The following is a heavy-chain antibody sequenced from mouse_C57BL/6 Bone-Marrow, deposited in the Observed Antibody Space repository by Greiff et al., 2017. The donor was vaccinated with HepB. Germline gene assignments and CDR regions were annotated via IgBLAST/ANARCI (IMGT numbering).Heavy chain of an antibody. Sequence: EVKLEESGGGLVQPGGSLKLSCAASGFTFSDYYMYWVRQTPEKRLEWVAYISNGGGSTYYPDTVKGRFTISRDNAKNTLYLQMSRLKSEDTAMYYCASHRGLNYWGQGTLVTVSA. CDR2: ISNGGGST. J-gene: IGHJ3*01. D-gene: IGHD3-3*01. CDR1: GFTFSDYY. CDR3: ASHRGLNY. V-gene: IGHV5-12*01.